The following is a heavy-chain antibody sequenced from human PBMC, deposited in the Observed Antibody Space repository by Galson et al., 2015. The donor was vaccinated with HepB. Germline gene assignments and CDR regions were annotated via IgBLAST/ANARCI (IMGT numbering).Heavy chain of an antibody. Sequence: SVKVSCKASGGTFSSYGISWVRQAPGQGLEWMGGIIPIVDITRYAQKFQGRVTITADKSTTTAYLELSGLRFEDTAVYYCARGAVEMASADYWGQGTLVTVSS. V-gene: IGHV1-69*10. D-gene: IGHD5-24*01. CDR2: IIPIVDIT. CDR1: GGTFSSYG. CDR3: ARGAVEMASADY. J-gene: IGHJ4*02.